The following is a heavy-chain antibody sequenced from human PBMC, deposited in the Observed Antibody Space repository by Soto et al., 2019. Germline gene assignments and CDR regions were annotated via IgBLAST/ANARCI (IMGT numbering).Heavy chain of an antibody. CDR3: ASLAPPYYYDDPVDY. CDR2: IYYSGST. CDR1: GGSISSGDYY. V-gene: IGHV4-30-4*01. Sequence: SETLSLTCTVSGGSISSGDYYWSWIRQPPGKGLEWIGYIYYSGSTYYNPSLKSRVTISVDTSKNQFSLKLSSVTAADTAVYYCASLAPPYYYDDPVDYWGQGTLVTVSS. D-gene: IGHD3-22*01. J-gene: IGHJ4*02.